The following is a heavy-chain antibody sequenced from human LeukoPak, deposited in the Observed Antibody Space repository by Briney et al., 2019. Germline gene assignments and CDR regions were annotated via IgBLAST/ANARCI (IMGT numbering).Heavy chain of an antibody. V-gene: IGHV1-18*01. J-gene: IGHJ4*02. CDR1: GYTFTSYG. CDR3: ARDHYDFWSGYY. Sequence: ASVKVSCKASGYTFTSYGFSWVRQAPGQGLEWMGWISAYNGNTNYAQKLQGRVTMTTDTSTSTAYMELRSLRSDDTAVYYCARDHYDFWSGYYWGQGTLVTVSS. CDR2: ISAYNGNT. D-gene: IGHD3-3*01.